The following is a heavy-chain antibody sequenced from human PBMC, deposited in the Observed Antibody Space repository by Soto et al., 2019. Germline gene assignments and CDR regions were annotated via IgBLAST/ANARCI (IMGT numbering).Heavy chain of an antibody. J-gene: IGHJ5*02. V-gene: IGHV3-74*01. CDR3: GAAVAGTGTRPIGFDP. Sequence: PGGSLRLSCAASGFTFSSYWMHWVRQAPGKGLVWVSRINSDGSSTTYADSVKGRFTISRDNAKNTLYLQMNSLRAEDTAVYYCGAAVAGTGTRPIGFDPWALGTLVPVSS. CDR2: INSDGSST. CDR1: GFTFSSYW. D-gene: IGHD6-19*01.